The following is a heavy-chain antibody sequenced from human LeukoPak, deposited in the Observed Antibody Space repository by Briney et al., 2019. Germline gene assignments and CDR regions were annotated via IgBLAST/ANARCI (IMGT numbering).Heavy chain of an antibody. V-gene: IGHV3-30*18. D-gene: IGHD2-15*01. J-gene: IGHJ4*02. Sequence: PGGSLRLSCAASGFRFSDYGMHWGRLAPRRGLELVAVISSDGTKKAYADSVKGRFTISRDNSENTLYLQMSSLRAEDTAVYYCAKRRDYCSGGSCYSLDYWGQGTLVTVSS. CDR2: ISSDGTKK. CDR3: AKRRDYCSGGSCYSLDY. CDR1: GFRFSDYG.